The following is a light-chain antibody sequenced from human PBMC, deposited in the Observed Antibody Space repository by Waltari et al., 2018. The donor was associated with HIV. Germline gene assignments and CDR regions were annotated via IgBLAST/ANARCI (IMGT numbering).Light chain of an antibody. CDR3: QQFGTSPFT. Sequence: EIVLTQSPGTLSLSPGEGATLSCRTSQSVTNNYLAWFQQRPGQAPRLLISGASTRATGIPDRFSGSGSGTDFTLTISRLEPEDFAVYYCQQFGTSPFTFGPGTKVDIK. J-gene: IGKJ3*01. CDR1: QSVTNNY. CDR2: GAS. V-gene: IGKV3-20*01.